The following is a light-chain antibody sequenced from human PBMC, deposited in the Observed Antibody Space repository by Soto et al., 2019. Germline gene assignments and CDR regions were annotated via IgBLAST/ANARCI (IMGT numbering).Light chain of an antibody. CDR2: TDR. V-gene: IGLV1-47*02. J-gene: IGLJ3*02. CDR3: AAWDDSLSGRV. Sequence: QSVLTQPPSASGTPGQRVTISCPGSNSNIGSNYVFWYQQLPGTAPKLLIYTDRQRPSGVPDRFSGSKSGTSASLAISGLRSEDEADYYCAAWDDSLSGRVFGGGTKLTVL. CDR1: NSNIGSNY.